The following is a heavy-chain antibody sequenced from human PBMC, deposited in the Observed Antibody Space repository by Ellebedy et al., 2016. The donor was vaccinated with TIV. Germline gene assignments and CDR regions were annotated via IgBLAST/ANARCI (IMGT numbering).Heavy chain of an antibody. J-gene: IGHJ5*02. V-gene: IGHV1-2*02. CDR1: GYTFTGYY. CDR3: ARALTAMVQFWFDP. D-gene: IGHD5-18*01. CDR2: INPNSGGT. Sequence: AASVKVSCKASGYTFTGYYMHWARQAPGQGLEWMGWINPNSGGTNYAQKFQGRVTMTRDTSISTAYMELSRLRSDDTAVYYCARALTAMVQFWFDPWGQGTLVTVSS.